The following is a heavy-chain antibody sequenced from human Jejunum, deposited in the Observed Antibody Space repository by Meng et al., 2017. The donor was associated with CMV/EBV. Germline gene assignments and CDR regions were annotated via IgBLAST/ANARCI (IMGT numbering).Heavy chain of an antibody. CDR1: GCTFSSYT. J-gene: IGHJ4*02. CDR2: IIPILGIA. V-gene: IGHV1-69*02. D-gene: IGHD3-3*01. Sequence: QVQLVQSGAEVKKPGSSVTVSCEASGCTFSSYTISWVRQAPGQGLEWMGRIIPILGIANYAQKFQGRVTITADKSTSTAYMELSSLRSEDTAVYYCASSIFGVVIISPLGYWGQGTLVTVS. CDR3: ASSIFGVVIISPLGY.